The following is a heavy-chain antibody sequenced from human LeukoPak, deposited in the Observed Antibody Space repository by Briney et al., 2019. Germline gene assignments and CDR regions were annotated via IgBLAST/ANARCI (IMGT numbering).Heavy chain of an antibody. CDR2: INHSGST. CDR1: GGSFSGYY. J-gene: IGHJ6*04. CDR3: ARGRYYYGSGSYYKPKMDV. V-gene: IGHV4-34*01. Sequence: PSETLSLTCAVYGGSFSGYYWSWIRQPPGKGLEWIGEINHSGSTNYNPSLKSRVTISVDTSKNQFSLKLSSVTAADTAVYYCARGRYYYGSGSYYKPKMDVWGKGTTVTVSS. D-gene: IGHD3-10*01.